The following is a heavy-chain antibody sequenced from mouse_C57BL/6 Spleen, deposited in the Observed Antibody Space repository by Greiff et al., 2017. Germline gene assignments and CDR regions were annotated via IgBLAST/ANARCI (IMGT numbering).Heavy chain of an antibody. V-gene: IGHV1-26*01. J-gene: IGHJ3*01. CDR3: VPFYYGSTPFAY. CDR1: GYTFTDYY. D-gene: IGHD1-1*01. CDR2: INPNNGGT. Sequence: EVQLQQSGPELVKPGASVKISCKASGYTFTDYYMNWVKQSHGKSLEWIGDINPNNGGTSYNQKFKGKATLTVDKSSSTAYMELRSLTSEDSAVYYCVPFYYGSTPFAYWGQGTLVTVSA.